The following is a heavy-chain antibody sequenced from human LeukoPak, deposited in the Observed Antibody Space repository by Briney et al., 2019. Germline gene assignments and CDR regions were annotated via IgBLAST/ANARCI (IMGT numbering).Heavy chain of an antibody. CDR1: GGSISSYY. D-gene: IGHD2-2*01. CDR3: ARAAREYCSSTSCPPGVSPAPYYYYGMDV. Sequence: SETLSLTCTVSGGSISSYYWSWIRQPPGKGLEWIGYIYYSGSTNYDPSLKSRVTISVDTSKNQFSLKLSSVTAADTAVYYCARAAREYCSSTSCPPGVSPAPYYYYGMDVWGQGTTVTVSS. CDR2: IYYSGST. V-gene: IGHV4-59*01. J-gene: IGHJ6*02.